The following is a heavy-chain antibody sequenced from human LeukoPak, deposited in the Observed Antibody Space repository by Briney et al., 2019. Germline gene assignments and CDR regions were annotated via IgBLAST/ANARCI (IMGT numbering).Heavy chain of an antibody. V-gene: IGHV3-NL1*01. CDR1: GFTFSSYG. CDR2: IYSSGST. J-gene: IGHJ6*02. Sequence: GGSLRLSCAASGFTFSSYGMHWVRQAPGKGLEWVSVIYSSGSTYYADSVKGRFTISRDNSKNTLYLQMNSLRAEDTAVYYCASLPFHGMDVWGQGTTVTVSS. CDR3: ASLPFHGMDV.